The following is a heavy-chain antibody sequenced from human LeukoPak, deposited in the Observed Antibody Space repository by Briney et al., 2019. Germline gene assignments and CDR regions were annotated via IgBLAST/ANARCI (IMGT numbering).Heavy chain of an antibody. Sequence: KTGGSLRLSCAASGFTFSDYYMTWIRQAPGKGLEWVSYISSSGDTKYYADSVKGRFTISRDNAKNSLFLQMNSLRAEDTAVYYCASRGYSNSWPFDYWGQGTLVTVSS. CDR3: ASRGYSNSWPFDY. CDR2: ISSSGDTK. V-gene: IGHV3-11*04. D-gene: IGHD6-13*01. J-gene: IGHJ4*02. CDR1: GFTFSDYY.